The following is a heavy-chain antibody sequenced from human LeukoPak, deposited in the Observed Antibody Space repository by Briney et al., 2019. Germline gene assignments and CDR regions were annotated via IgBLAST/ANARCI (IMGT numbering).Heavy chain of an antibody. V-gene: IGHV1-18*01. Sequence: ASVKVSCKASGYTFNRYGITWLRQAPGQGFEWMGWISAYDGNTNYAQKFQGRVTMTTDTSTNTAYMELRSLRSDDTAVYYCAFSSYYLQGNYYYMDVWGKGTTVTVSS. CDR3: AFSSYYLQGNYYYMDV. D-gene: IGHD1-26*01. CDR1: GYTFNRYG. CDR2: ISAYDGNT. J-gene: IGHJ6*03.